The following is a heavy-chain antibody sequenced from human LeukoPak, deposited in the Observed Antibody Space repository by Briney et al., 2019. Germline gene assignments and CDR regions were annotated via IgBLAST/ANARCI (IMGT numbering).Heavy chain of an antibody. Sequence: GGSLRLSCAVSGFTFNTYVMSWVRQAPGKGPEWVANINLDGSQKYYVDSVKGRFTISRDNAENSLYLQMNSLRAEDTALYYCARKRPNYFDYWGQGALVTVSS. CDR3: ARKRPNYFDY. V-gene: IGHV3-7*01. CDR1: GFTFNTYV. CDR2: INLDGSQK. J-gene: IGHJ4*02.